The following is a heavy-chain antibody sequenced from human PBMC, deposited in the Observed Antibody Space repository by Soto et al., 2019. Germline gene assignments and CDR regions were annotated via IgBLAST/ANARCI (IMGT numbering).Heavy chain of an antibody. V-gene: IGHV1-2*02. D-gene: IGHD1-20*01. Sequence: HLVQSGAEVKKPGASVKISCKASGYTFTDYSLHWVRQAPGQGLAWMGWIKPNSGVTVEAQYFEGRATMTRDTSINTDDTDLGWLNSADTAIYYWALEMSRITYFEYWGQGTLLTVSS. J-gene: IGHJ4*02. CDR3: ALEMSRITYFEY. CDR1: GYTFTDYS. CDR2: IKPNSGVT.